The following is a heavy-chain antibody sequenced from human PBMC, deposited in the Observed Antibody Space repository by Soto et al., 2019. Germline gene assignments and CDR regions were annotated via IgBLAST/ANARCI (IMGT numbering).Heavy chain of an antibody. V-gene: IGHV4-31*03. CDR3: ARELRFGEDYYGMDV. CDR2: IYYSGST. Sequence: QVQLQESGPGLVKPSQTLSLTCTVSGGSISSGGYYWSWIRQHPGKGLEWIGYIYYSGSTYYNPSLKSRGTISVDTSKNPFSLKLRSVTAADTAVYYCARELRFGEDYYGMDVWGQGTTVTVSS. CDR1: GGSISSGGYY. D-gene: IGHD3-10*01. J-gene: IGHJ6*02.